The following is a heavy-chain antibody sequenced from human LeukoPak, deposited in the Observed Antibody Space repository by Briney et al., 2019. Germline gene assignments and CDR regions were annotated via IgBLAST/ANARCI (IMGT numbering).Heavy chain of an antibody. Sequence: PPETLSLTCTVSGGSISGYFWSWIRQPPGKGLEWIGSIYYSGGTNYNRSLKSRVTISVDTSKNQYSLKLSSVTAADTAVYYCARDSGSQNYWGQGTLVTVSS. CDR1: GGSISGYF. J-gene: IGHJ4*02. CDR2: IYYSGGT. CDR3: ARDSGSQNY. V-gene: IGHV4-59*01. D-gene: IGHD1-26*01.